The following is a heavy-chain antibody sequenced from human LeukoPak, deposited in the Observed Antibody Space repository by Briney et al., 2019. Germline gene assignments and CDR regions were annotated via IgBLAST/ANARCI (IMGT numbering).Heavy chain of an antibody. Sequence: PGGSLRLSCAASGFTFSNAWMSWVRQAPGKGLEWVSVIYSGGSISYADSVKGRFTISRDYSKNTLNLQMNSLRAEDTAMYYCAKLGAAWPFDIWGQGTMVTVSS. D-gene: IGHD6-25*01. J-gene: IGHJ3*02. CDR1: GFTFSNAW. CDR2: IYSGGSI. CDR3: AKLGAAWPFDI. V-gene: IGHV3-53*01.